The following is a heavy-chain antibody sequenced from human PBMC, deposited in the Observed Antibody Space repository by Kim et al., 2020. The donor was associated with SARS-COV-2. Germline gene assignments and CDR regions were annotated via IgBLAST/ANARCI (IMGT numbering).Heavy chain of an antibody. CDR1: GFTFSTYG. V-gene: IGHV3-33*01. Sequence: GGSLRLSCVASGFTFSTYGMHWVRQAPGKGLEWVGSIWFDGSNEDYGDSVKGRFTISRDNSKSTLYLQMNSLRIDDTAIYYCARAQALAEPCYGMEVWGQGTTVTVSS. D-gene: IGHD6-19*01. J-gene: IGHJ6*02. CDR2: IWFDGSNE. CDR3: ARAQALAEPCYGMEV.